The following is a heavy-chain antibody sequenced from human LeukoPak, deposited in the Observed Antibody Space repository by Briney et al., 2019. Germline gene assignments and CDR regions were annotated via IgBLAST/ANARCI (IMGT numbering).Heavy chain of an antibody. CDR1: GFTFSSYA. CDR3: ADILTGYYRY. J-gene: IGHJ4*02. V-gene: IGHV3-64D*06. Sequence: PGGSLRLSCSASGFTFSSYAMHWVRQAPGKGLEYVSAISSNGGSTYYADSVNGRFTISRDNSKNTLYLQVSSLRAEDTAVYYCADILTGYYRYWGQGTLVTVSS. CDR2: ISSNGGST. D-gene: IGHD3-9*01.